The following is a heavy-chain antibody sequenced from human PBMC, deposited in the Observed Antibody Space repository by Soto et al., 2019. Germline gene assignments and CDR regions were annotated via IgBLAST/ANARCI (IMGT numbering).Heavy chain of an antibody. V-gene: IGHV3-48*03. Sequence: EVQLVESGGALVQAGGSLRLSCEASGFTFSSYEMNWVRQAPGKGLEWVSYISSSGSTIYYANSVKGRFTISRDNAKNSLYLQMNSLRAEDTAVYYCARLRPEAGRYWGQGTLVTVSS. CDR1: GFTFSSYE. J-gene: IGHJ4*02. CDR3: ARLRPEAGRY. D-gene: IGHD6-19*01. CDR2: ISSSGSTI.